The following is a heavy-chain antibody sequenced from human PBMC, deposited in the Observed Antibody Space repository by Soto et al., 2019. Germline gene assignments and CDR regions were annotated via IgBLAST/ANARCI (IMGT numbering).Heavy chain of an antibody. J-gene: IGHJ5*02. CDR1: GGTFTNYV. D-gene: IGHD6-6*01. CDR3: ARGRSSPNFDP. CDR2: LIPIFGAA. V-gene: IGHV1-69*01. Sequence: QVQLVQSGAEVRKPGSSVKFSCKISGGTFTNYVISWLRQAPGQGLEWMGGLIPIFGAANLAQKVQGRVTITADESTSTVNMELSSLTSEDTAVYYCARGRSSPNFDPWGQGTLVTVSS.